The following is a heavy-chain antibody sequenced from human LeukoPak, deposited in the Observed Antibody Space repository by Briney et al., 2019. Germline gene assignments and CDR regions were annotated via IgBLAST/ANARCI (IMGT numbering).Heavy chain of an antibody. V-gene: IGHV4-38-2*01. D-gene: IGHD3-16*02. CDR3: ARGRNDYVWGSYRYSPFDY. J-gene: IGHJ4*02. Sequence: PSETLSLTCAVSGYSISSGYYWGWIRQPPGKGLEWIGSIYHSGSTYYNPSLKSRVTISVDTSKNQFSLKLSSVTAADTAVYYCARGRNDYVWGSYRYSPFDYWGQGTLVTVSS. CDR2: IYHSGST. CDR1: GYSISSGYY.